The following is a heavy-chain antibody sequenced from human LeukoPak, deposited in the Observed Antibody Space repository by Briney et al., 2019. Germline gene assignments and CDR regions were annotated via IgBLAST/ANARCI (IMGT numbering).Heavy chain of an antibody. Sequence: SETLSLTCTVSGGSISSYYWSWIRQPPGKGLEWIGYIYYSGTTNYNPSLKSRVTISVDTSKNQFSLKLSSVTAADTAVYFCARRPPAAGYNDAFDIWGQGTMVTVSS. D-gene: IGHD6-13*01. J-gene: IGHJ3*02. V-gene: IGHV4-59*08. CDR2: IYYSGTT. CDR1: GGSISSYY. CDR3: ARRPPAAGYNDAFDI.